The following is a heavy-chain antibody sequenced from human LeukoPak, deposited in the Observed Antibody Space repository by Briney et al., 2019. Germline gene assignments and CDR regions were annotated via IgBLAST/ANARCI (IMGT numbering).Heavy chain of an antibody. Sequence: PGGSLRLSCAASGFTFDDYTMHWVRQAPGKGLEWVSLISWDGGSTYYADSVKGRFTISRDNSKNSLYLQMNSLRTEDTALYYCAKDNGYCSGGSCYFDYWGQGTLVTVSS. J-gene: IGHJ4*02. CDR2: ISWDGGST. V-gene: IGHV3-43*01. CDR3: AKDNGYCSGGSCYFDY. CDR1: GFTFDDYT. D-gene: IGHD2-15*01.